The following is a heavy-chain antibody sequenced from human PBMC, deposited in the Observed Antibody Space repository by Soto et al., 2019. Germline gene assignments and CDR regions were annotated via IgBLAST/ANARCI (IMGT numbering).Heavy chain of an antibody. Sequence: GSLRLSCAASGFTFSSYWMSWVRQAPGKGLEWVANIKQDGSQKYYADSVKGRFTISRDNSKNTLYLQMNSLRAEDTAVYYCARVGEDDFWSGYYSTRYYYYGMDVWGQGTTVTVSS. D-gene: IGHD3-3*01. CDR3: ARVGEDDFWSGYYSTRYYYYGMDV. CDR1: GFTFSSYW. J-gene: IGHJ6*02. CDR2: IKQDGSQK. V-gene: IGHV3-7*02.